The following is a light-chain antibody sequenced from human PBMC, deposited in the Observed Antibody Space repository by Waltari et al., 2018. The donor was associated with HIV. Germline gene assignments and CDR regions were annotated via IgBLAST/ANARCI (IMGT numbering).Light chain of an antibody. CDR1: QSTTYF. J-gene: IGKJ2*01. CDR2: GAS. V-gene: IGKV1-39*01. CDR3: QQSDSFPYT. Sequence: DIQMTQSPSPLSASVGDTVVISCRASQSTTYFLNWYQLKPWKAPALLISGASSLQSGVPSRFVGSGSGTDFTLTIKNLQPGDFATYFCQQSDSFPYTFGPGTKLDI.